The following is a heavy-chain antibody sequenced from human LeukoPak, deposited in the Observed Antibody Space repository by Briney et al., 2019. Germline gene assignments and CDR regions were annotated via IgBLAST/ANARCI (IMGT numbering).Heavy chain of an antibody. D-gene: IGHD3-10*01. CDR2: IIPILGIA. J-gene: IGHJ4*02. CDR3: ARALWFGELIRGYFDY. V-gene: IGHV1-69*04. Sequence: SVKVSCKASGGTFSSHAISWVRQASGQGLEWMGRIIPILGIANYAQKFQGRVTITADKSTSTAYMELSSLRSEDTAVYYCARALWFGELIRGYFDYWGQGTLVTVSS. CDR1: GGTFSSHA.